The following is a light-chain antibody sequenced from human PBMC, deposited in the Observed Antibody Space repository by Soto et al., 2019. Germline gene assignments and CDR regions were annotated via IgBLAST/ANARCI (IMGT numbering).Light chain of an antibody. J-gene: IGKJ5*01. CDR2: GAS. Sequence: EMVLTQSPGTLSLSPGDRATLSCRARQSVSSSYLAWYQQKPGQAPRLLIYGASSRATGIPDRFSGSGSGTDFVLTISRLEPEDVAVDYCQQYGSSLISFGQGTGLEIK. CDR3: QQYGSSLIS. V-gene: IGKV3-20*01. CDR1: QSVSSSY.